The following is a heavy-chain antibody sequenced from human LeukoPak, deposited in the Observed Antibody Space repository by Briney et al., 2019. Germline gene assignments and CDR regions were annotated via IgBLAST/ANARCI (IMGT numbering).Heavy chain of an antibody. CDR3: ARAGSGSYYFDY. CDR1: GFTFSTYG. CDR2: IGSDGSGK. Sequence: GGSLRLSCAASGFTFSTYGMYWVRQAPGKGLEWVAFIGSDGSGKYHADSVKGRFTISRDNSKNTLSLQMSSLRAEDTAVYYCARAGSGSYYFDYWGQGTLVTVSS. D-gene: IGHD1-26*01. V-gene: IGHV3-30*02. J-gene: IGHJ4*02.